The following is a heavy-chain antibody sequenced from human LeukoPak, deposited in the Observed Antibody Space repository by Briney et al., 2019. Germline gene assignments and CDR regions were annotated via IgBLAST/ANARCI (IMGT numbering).Heavy chain of an antibody. V-gene: IGHV4-59*01. J-gene: IGHJ5*02. CDR2: IYYSGST. Sequence: PSETLSLTCAVYGGSFSGYYRSWLRQPPGKGLEWIGYIYYSGSTNYNPSLKSRVTISVDTSKNQFSLKLSSVTAADTAVYYCARDITPLYSSSYYNWFDPWGQGTLVTVSS. D-gene: IGHD6-13*01. CDR3: ARDITPLYSSSYYNWFDP. CDR1: GGSFSGYY.